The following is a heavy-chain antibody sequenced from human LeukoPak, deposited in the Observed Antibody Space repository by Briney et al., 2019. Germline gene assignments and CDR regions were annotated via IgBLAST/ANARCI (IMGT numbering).Heavy chain of an antibody. CDR2: INQDESKK. D-gene: IGHD6-6*01. Sequence: GGSLRLSCAASGFAFSDHWMIWVRQAPGKGLEWVANINQDESKKYYVDSVEGRFTISRDNAKNSLYLQMKSLRAEDTALYYCALSTYSSSPAGGQGTLVTVYS. J-gene: IGHJ4*02. V-gene: IGHV3-7*01. CDR3: ALSTYSSSPA. CDR1: GFAFSDHW.